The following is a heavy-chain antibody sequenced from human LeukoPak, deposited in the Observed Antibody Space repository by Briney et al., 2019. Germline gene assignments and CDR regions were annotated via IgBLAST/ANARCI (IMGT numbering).Heavy chain of an antibody. CDR2: INPNSGGT. Sequence: ASVKVSCKASGYTFTGYYMHWVRQAPGQGLEWMGWINPNSGGTNYAQKFQGRVTMTRDTSISTAYMELSRLRSDDTAVYYCAGTSGKRFPNDYWGQGTLVTVSS. J-gene: IGHJ4*02. CDR1: GYTFTGYY. CDR3: AGTSGKRFPNDY. D-gene: IGHD3-10*01. V-gene: IGHV1-2*02.